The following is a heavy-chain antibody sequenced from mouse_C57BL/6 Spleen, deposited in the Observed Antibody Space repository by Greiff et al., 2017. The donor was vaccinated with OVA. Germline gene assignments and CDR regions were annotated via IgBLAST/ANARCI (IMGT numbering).Heavy chain of an antibody. CDR3: ARERADWYFDV. V-gene: IGHV5-4*01. Sequence: EVHLVESGGGLVKPGGSLKLSCAASGFTFSSYAMSWVRQTPETRLEWVATVSDGGSYTYYPDNVKGRFTISRDNAKNNLYLQMSHLKSGDTAMDYCARERADWYFDVWGTGTTVTVSS. CDR1: GFTFSSYA. D-gene: IGHD3-3*01. J-gene: IGHJ1*03. CDR2: VSDGGSYT.